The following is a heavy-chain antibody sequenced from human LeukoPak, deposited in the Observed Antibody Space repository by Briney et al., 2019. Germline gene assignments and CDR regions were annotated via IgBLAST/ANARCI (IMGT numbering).Heavy chain of an antibody. V-gene: IGHV3-23*01. CDR3: AKDPYCSSTSCQIDY. CDR2: ISGSGGST. D-gene: IGHD2-2*01. J-gene: IGHJ4*02. Sequence: GGSLRLSCAASGFTFDDYGMSWVRQAPGKGLEWVSAISGSGGSTYYADSVKGRFTISRDNSKNTLYLQMNSLRAEDTAVYYCAKDPYCSSTSCQIDYWGQGTLVTVSS. CDR1: GFTFDDYG.